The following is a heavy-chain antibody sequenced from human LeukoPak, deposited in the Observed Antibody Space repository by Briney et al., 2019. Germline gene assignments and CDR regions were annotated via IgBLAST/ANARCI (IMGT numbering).Heavy chain of an antibody. CDR3: ARVRYDSGWYDY. V-gene: IGHV3-48*03. D-gene: IGHD6-19*01. CDR1: GFTFSAYA. CDR2: ITTGGSSI. J-gene: IGHJ4*02. Sequence: GGSLRLSCAASGFTFSAYAMAWVRQAPGKGLECVSHITTGGSSIFYADFVKGRFTISRDNVKNSLYLQMNSLRVEDAAVYYCARVRYDSGWYDYWGQGALVTVSS.